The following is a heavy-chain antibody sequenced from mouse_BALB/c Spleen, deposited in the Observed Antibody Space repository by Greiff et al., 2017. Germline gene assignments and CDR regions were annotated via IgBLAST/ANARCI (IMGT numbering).Heavy chain of an antibody. CDR3: ARETGAYYFDY. CDR2: IDPFNGGT. J-gene: IGHJ2*01. D-gene: IGHD4-1*01. CDR1: GYSFTSYY. V-gene: IGHV1S135*01. Sequence: VQLKESGPELMKPGASVKISCKASGYSFTSYYMHWVKQSHGKSLEWIGYIDPFNGGTSYNQKFKGKATLTVDKSSSTAYMHLSSLTSEDSAVYYCARETGAYYFDYWGQGTTLTVSS.